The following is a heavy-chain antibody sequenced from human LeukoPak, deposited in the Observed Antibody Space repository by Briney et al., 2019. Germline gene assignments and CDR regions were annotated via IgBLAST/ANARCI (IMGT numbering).Heavy chain of an antibody. V-gene: IGHV1-3*01. CDR3: AGGYQVVVTATLSFRTGAFDY. Sequence: GASVKVSCKASGYTFTSYAMHWVRQAPGQRLEWMGWINAGNGNTKYSQKFQGRVTITRDTSASTAYMGLSSLRSEDTAVYYCAGGYQVVVTATLSFRTGAFDYWGQGTLVTVSS. J-gene: IGHJ4*02. CDR1: GYTFTSYA. CDR2: INAGNGNT. D-gene: IGHD2-21*02.